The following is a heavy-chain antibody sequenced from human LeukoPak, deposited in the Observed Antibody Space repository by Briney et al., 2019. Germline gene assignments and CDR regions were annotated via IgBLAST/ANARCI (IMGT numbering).Heavy chain of an antibody. D-gene: IGHD6-19*01. V-gene: IGHV1-3*01. CDR3: ARSIAVAGGDY. CDR1: GYTFTSYA. CDR2: INAGNGNT. J-gene: IGHJ4*02. Sequence: GASVKVSCRASGYTFTSYAMHWVRQAPGERLEWMGWINAGNGNTKYSQKFQGRVTITRDTSASTAYMELSSLRSEYTAVYYCARSIAVAGGDYWGQGTPVTVSS.